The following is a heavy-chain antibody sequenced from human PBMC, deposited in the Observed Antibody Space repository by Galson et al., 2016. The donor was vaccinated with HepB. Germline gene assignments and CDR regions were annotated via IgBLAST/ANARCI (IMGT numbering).Heavy chain of an antibody. J-gene: IGHJ6*02. CDR3: AKESGYSDRYPYYYGMAV. D-gene: IGHD2-21*02. Sequence: SLRLSCAASGFTFSNYAMNWVRQAPGKGLEWVSVISGSTYYADAVRGRFTISRDNSKNTLYLQMNSLRVEDTAVDYCAKESGYSDRYPYYYGMAVWGQGTTVTVSS. V-gene: IGHV3-23*01. CDR1: GFTFSNYA. CDR2: ISGST.